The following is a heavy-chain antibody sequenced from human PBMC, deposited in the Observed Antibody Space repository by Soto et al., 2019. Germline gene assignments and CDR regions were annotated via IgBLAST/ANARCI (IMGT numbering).Heavy chain of an antibody. J-gene: IGHJ4*02. V-gene: IGHV1-3*01. D-gene: IGHD4-4*01. CDR1: GYTFTSYA. CDR2: INAGNGNT. CDR3: ARGSGYSKWEYYFDY. Sequence: VASVKVSCKASGYTFTSYAMHWVRQAPGQRLEWMGWINAGNGNTKYSQKFQGRVTITRDTSASTAYMELSSLRSEDTAVYYCARGSGYSKWEYYFDYWGQGTLVTVSS.